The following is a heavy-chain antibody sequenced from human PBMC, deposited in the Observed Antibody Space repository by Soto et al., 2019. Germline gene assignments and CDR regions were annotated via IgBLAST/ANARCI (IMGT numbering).Heavy chain of an antibody. CDR2: VIPTLGTA. Sequence: VASVKVSCKTSGGPFNNHAINWVRQAPGQGLEWVGLVIPTLGTADYAQKFQGRVTMTADEVTNTAYMELSSLRSDDTAVYYCAREDVGNYFDYWGQGTLVTVSS. J-gene: IGHJ4*02. V-gene: IGHV1-69*11. CDR1: GGPFNNHA. CDR3: AREDVGNYFDY. D-gene: IGHD2-15*01.